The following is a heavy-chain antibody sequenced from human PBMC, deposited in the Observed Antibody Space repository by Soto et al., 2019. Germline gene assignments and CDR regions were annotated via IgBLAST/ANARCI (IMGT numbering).Heavy chain of an antibody. Sequence: GGSLRLSCAASGFTFSSYAMSWVRQAPGKGLEWVSAISGSGGSTYYADSVKGRFTISRDNSKNTLYLQMNSLRAEDTAVYYCATSGYCSSTSCPPFDYWGQGTLVTVSS. CDR2: ISGSGGST. J-gene: IGHJ4*02. D-gene: IGHD2-2*01. CDR3: ATSGYCSSTSCPPFDY. CDR1: GFTFSSYA. V-gene: IGHV3-23*01.